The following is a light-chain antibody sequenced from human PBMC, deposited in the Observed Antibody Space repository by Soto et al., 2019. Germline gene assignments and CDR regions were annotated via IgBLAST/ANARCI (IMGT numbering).Light chain of an antibody. Sequence: QFALSQPASVSGSPGQSITISCTGTSSDVGGFEYVSWYQHQPGKAPKLIIYDVTKRPSGVSNRFSGSTSVNSASLTISGLQADDEADYYCCLYIGATTYVFGTGTKVTVL. CDR1: SSDVGGFEY. V-gene: IGLV2-23*02. J-gene: IGLJ1*01. CDR2: DVT. CDR3: CLYIGATTYV.